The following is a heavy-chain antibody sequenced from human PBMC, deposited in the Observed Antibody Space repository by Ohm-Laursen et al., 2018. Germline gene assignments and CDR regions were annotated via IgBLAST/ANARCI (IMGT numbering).Heavy chain of an antibody. J-gene: IGHJ6*02. Sequence: SLRLSCAASGFTFSSYSMNWVRQAPGKGLEWVSSISSSSSYIYYADSVKGRFTISRDNAKNSLYLQMNSLRAEDTAVYYCARDGSAGRFLEWFPTYGMDVWGQGTTVTVSS. V-gene: IGHV3-21*01. CDR2: ISSSSSYI. D-gene: IGHD3-3*01. CDR3: ARDGSAGRFLEWFPTYGMDV. CDR1: GFTFSSYS.